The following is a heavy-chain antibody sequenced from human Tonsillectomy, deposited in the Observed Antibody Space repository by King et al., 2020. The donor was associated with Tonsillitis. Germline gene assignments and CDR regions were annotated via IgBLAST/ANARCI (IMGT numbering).Heavy chain of an antibody. CDR2: ISGSGGST. Sequence: VQLVESGGGLVQPGGSLRLSCAASGFTFNSYAMSWVRQAPGKGLEWVSGISGSGGSTYYADSVKGRFTISRDNSKNTLYLQMNSLGAEDTALYYCAKEPYGDYVLSHFDNWGLGTLVTVSS. CDR1: GFTFNSYA. J-gene: IGHJ4*02. CDR3: AKEPYGDYVLSHFDN. D-gene: IGHD4-17*01. V-gene: IGHV3-23*04.